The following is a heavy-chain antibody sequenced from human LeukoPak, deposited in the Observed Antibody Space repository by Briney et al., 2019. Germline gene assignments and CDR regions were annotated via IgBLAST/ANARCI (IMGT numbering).Heavy chain of an antibody. Sequence: ASVKVSCKTSGYSFTGYILHWVRQAPGQRLEWMGIINPSSGSTSYAQKFQGRVTMTRDTSTSTVYMELSSLRSEDTAVYYCTRGMDILTGYWFDPWGQGTLVTVSS. J-gene: IGHJ5*02. CDR3: TRGMDILTGYWFDP. CDR2: INPSSGST. V-gene: IGHV1-46*01. D-gene: IGHD3-9*01. CDR1: GYSFTGYI.